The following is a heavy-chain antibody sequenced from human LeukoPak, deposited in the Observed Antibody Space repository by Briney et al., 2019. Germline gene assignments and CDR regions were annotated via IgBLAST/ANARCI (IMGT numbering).Heavy chain of an antibody. CDR1: VYTFTSYY. J-gene: IGHJ4*02. V-gene: IGHV1-46*01. D-gene: IGHD2-2*01. Sequence: ASVKVSCKASVYTFTSYYMHWVRQAPGQGLEWMGIINPSGGSTNYAQKFQGKVTMTRDMSTSTVYMELSSLRSEDTAVYYCARDEGCSSTSCLFDYWGQGTLVTVSS. CDR3: ARDEGCSSTSCLFDY. CDR2: INPSGGST.